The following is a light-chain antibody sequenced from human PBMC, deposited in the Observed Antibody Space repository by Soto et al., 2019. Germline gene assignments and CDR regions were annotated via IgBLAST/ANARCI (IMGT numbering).Light chain of an antibody. CDR3: SSYTRSNTPHYV. CDR1: SSDVIGYNY. CDR2: GVS. J-gene: IGLJ1*01. Sequence: QSALTQPASVSGSPGQSITISCTGKSSDVIGYNYVSWYQQHPGKAPKLMIYGVSNRPSGLADRFSGSKSGNSASLTISGLLAEDEADYCCSSYTRSNTPHYVFGTGTKVTVL. V-gene: IGLV2-14*01.